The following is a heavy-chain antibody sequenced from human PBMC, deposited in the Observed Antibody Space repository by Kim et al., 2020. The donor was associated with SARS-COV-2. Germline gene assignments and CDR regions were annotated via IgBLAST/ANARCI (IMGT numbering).Heavy chain of an antibody. CDR2: ISDSGRTP. Sequence: ISDSGRTPHYADSGKGRFTISRDNSMNTLYLQMNSLRAEDTAVYYCDAPDYWGQGTLVTVSS. J-gene: IGHJ4*02. V-gene: IGHV3-23*01. CDR3: DAPDY.